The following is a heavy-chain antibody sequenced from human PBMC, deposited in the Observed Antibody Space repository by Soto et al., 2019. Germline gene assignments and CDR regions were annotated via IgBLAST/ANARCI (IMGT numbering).Heavy chain of an antibody. Sequence: GGSLRLSCTASGFTFSNYALSWVRQAPGKGLEWVSGISSIGGSTHYADSVKGRFTISRDTSKNTVYLQMNSLRVEDTAIYYCAKDRYSSGWYIYDYWGQGTLVTVSS. CDR1: GFTFSNYA. CDR2: ISSIGGST. CDR3: AKDRYSSGWYIYDY. D-gene: IGHD6-19*01. V-gene: IGHV3-23*01. J-gene: IGHJ4*02.